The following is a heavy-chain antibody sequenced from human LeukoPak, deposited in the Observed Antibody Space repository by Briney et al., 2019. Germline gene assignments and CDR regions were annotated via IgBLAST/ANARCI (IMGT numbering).Heavy chain of an antibody. J-gene: IGHJ3*02. CDR2: IKQDGSEK. V-gene: IGHV3-7*01. CDR1: GFTFSSYW. Sequence: GGSLRLSCAASGFTFSSYWMSWVRQAPGKGLEWVANIKQDGSEKYYVDAVKGRFTISRDNDKNSLYLQMNSLRAEDTAVYYCASEESSGWRRGAFDIWGQGTMVTVSS. D-gene: IGHD6-19*01. CDR3: ASEESSGWRRGAFDI.